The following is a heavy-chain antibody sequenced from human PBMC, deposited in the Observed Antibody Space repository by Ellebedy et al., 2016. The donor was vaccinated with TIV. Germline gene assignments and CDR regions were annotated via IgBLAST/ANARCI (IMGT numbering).Heavy chain of an antibody. CDR1: GFTFSSYA. Sequence: GESLKISCAASGFTFSSYAMHWVRQAPGKGLEWVAVISYDGSNKYYADSVKGRFTISRDNSKNTLYLQMNSLRAEDTAVYYCAKEWIAARQYYYYYYGMDVWGQGTTVTVSS. D-gene: IGHD6-6*01. CDR2: ISYDGSNK. J-gene: IGHJ6*02. CDR3: AKEWIAARQYYYYYYGMDV. V-gene: IGHV3-30-3*01.